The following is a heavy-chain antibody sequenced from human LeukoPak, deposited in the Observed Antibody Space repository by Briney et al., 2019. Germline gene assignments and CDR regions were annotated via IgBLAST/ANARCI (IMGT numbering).Heavy chain of an antibody. CDR2: IYTSGST. J-gene: IGHJ3*02. D-gene: IGHD3-22*01. V-gene: IGHV4-61*02. Sequence: SETLSLTCTVSGGSISSGSYYWSWIRQPAGKGLEWIGRIYTSGSTNYNPSLKSRVTISVDTSKNQFSLKLSSVTAADTAVYYRASGGPDSSGYYYYAFDIWGQGTMVTVSS. CDR3: ASGGPDSSGYYYYAFDI. CDR1: GGSISSGSYY.